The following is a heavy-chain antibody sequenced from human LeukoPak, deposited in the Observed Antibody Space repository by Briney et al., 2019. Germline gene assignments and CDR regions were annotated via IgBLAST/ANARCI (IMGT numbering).Heavy chain of an antibody. V-gene: IGHV3-23*01. CDR1: GFTFSSYS. CDR3: AKVLGVATAGVSLLDF. J-gene: IGHJ4*02. Sequence: GGSLRVSCAASGFTFSSYSMNWVRQAPGKGLEWVSSIGSSGGRTYYADSVKGRFTISRDNSKNTLYLQMNSLRGDDTAAYYCAKVLGVATAGVSLLDFWGQGTLVTVSS. CDR2: IGSSGGRT. D-gene: IGHD6-13*01.